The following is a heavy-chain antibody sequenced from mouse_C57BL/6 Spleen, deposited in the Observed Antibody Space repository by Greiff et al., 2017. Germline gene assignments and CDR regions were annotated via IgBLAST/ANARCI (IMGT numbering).Heavy chain of an antibody. CDR1: GFNIKDDY. Sequence: EVQLQQSGAELVRPGASVKLSCTASGFNIKDDYMHWVKQRPEQGLEWIGWIDPENGDTEYASKFQGKATITADTSSNTAYLQLSSLTSEDTAVYYCTTDSNYLYYAMDYWGQGTSVTVSS. CDR2: IDPENGDT. V-gene: IGHV14-4*01. D-gene: IGHD2-5*01. CDR3: TTDSNYLYYAMDY. J-gene: IGHJ4*01.